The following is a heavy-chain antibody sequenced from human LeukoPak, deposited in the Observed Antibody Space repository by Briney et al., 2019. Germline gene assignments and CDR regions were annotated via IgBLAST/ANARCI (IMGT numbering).Heavy chain of an antibody. D-gene: IGHD3-22*01. CDR2: INPNSGGT. Sequence: GASVKVSCTASGYTFTGYYMHWVRQAPGQGLEWMGWINPNSGGTNYAQKFQGRVTMTRDTSISTAYMELSRLRSDDTAVYYCARGSYYDSSGYDAFDIWGQGTMVTVSS. V-gene: IGHV1-2*02. J-gene: IGHJ3*02. CDR1: GYTFTGYY. CDR3: ARGSYYDSSGYDAFDI.